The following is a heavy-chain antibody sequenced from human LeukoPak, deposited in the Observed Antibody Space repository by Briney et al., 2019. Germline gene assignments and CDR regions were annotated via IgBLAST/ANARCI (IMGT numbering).Heavy chain of an antibody. V-gene: IGHV3-53*01. CDR3: ASAHFWSGYPNGLFDY. CDR2: IYSGGST. Sequence: GGSLRLSCAASGFTVSSNYMSWVRQAPGKGLEWVSVIYSGGSTYYADSVKGRFTISRDNSKNTLYLQMNSLRAEDTAVYYCASAHFWSGYPNGLFDYWGQGTLVTVSS. CDR1: GFTVSSNY. J-gene: IGHJ4*02. D-gene: IGHD3-3*02.